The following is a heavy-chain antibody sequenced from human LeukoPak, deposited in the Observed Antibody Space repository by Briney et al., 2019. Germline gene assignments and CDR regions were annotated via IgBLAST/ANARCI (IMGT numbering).Heavy chain of an antibody. CDR3: ARSLKISSGWFHNFDY. Sequence: SETLSLTCTVSSGSISSSSYYWGWVRQPPGKGLEWIGSIYYSGSTYYNPSLKSRVTISVDTSKNQFSLKLSSVTAADTAVYYCARSLKISSGWFHNFDYWGQGTLVTVSS. V-gene: IGHV4-39*01. D-gene: IGHD6-19*01. CDR2: IYYSGST. J-gene: IGHJ4*02. CDR1: SGSISSSSYY.